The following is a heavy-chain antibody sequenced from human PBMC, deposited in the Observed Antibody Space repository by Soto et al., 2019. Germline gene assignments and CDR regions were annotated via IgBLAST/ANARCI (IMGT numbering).Heavy chain of an antibody. V-gene: IGHV3-21*01. CDR2: ISSSSSYI. CDR3: ARVGFPLRYFDSDRD. J-gene: IGHJ4*02. D-gene: IGHD3-9*01. CDR1: GFTFSSYS. Sequence: PGGSLRLSCAASGFTFSSYSMNWVRQAPGKGLEWVSSISSSSSYIYYADSVKGRFTISRDNAKNSLYLQMNSLRAEDTAVYYCARVGFPLRYFDSDRDWGQGTLVTVSS.